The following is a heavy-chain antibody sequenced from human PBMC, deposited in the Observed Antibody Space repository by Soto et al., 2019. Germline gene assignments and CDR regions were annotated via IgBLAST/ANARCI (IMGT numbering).Heavy chain of an antibody. V-gene: IGHV4-39*01. D-gene: IGHD3-16*02. Sequence: SETLSLTCTVSVTSINNNNYYWGWIRQTPGKGLEWIGSVSSDRSTYFNPSLKSRVTMSVDTSKNDFSLTLSSLTAADTAVYYCARQFLRRPFGRLFVTAFDPWDQGSLVTVSS. CDR3: ARQFLRRPFGRLFVTAFDP. CDR1: VTSINNNNYY. J-gene: IGHJ5*02. CDR2: VSSDRST.